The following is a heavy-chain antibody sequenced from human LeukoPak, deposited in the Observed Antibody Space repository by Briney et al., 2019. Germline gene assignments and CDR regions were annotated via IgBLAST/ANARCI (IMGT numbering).Heavy chain of an antibody. Sequence: ASVKVSCKVSGYTLTELSMHWVRQAPGKGLEWMGGFDPEDGETIYAQKFQGRVTMTEDTSTDTAYMELSSLRSEDTAVYYCATAPYYYDSSGYRLLDYWGQGTLVTGSS. J-gene: IGHJ4*02. CDR1: GYTLTELS. CDR2: FDPEDGET. D-gene: IGHD3-22*01. V-gene: IGHV1-24*01. CDR3: ATAPYYYDSSGYRLLDY.